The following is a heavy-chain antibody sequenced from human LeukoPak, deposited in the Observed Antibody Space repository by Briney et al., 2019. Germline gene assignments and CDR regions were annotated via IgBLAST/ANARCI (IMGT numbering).Heavy chain of an antibody. CDR3: ARRSNAHYDSSGYYSPYYFDY. J-gene: IGHJ4*02. CDR2: IYYSGSA. Sequence: SETLSLTCTVSGGSISSYYWSWIRQPPGKGLEWIGYIYYSGSANYNPSLKSRVTISVDTSKNQFSLKLSSVTAADTAVYYCARRSNAHYDSSGYYSPYYFDYWGQGTLVTVSS. CDR1: GGSISSYY. D-gene: IGHD3-22*01. V-gene: IGHV4-59*08.